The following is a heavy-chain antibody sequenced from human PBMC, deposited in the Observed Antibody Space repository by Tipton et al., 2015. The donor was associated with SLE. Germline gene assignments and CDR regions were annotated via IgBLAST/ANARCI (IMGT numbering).Heavy chain of an antibody. V-gene: IGHV3-7*01. CDR2: INQDGSEK. CDR3: ATNIVVVVAADY. Sequence: GSLRLSCTGPGFTFSDYEMNWVRQAPGQGLEWVANINQDGSEKYYVDSVKGRSTISRDNAKNSLYLQMNSLRAEDTAVYYCATNIVVVVAADYWGQGTLVTVSS. CDR1: GFTFSDYE. D-gene: IGHD2-15*01. J-gene: IGHJ4*02.